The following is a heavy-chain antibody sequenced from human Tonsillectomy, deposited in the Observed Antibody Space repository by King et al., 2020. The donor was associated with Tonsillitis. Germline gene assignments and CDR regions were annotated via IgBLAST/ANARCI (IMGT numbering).Heavy chain of an antibody. CDR3: AKDKGAGYYDNSRGAFDV. CDR2: ISSSSDYI. Sequence: VQLVESGGGLVKPGGSLRLSCATSGFIFINYDMNWVRQAPGKGLEWVSSISSSSDYIYYADSLKGRFTISRDNVKNSLYLSMDSLRAEDTAVYYCAKDKGAGYYDNSRGAFDVWGRGTMVTVSS. V-gene: IGHV3-21*06. D-gene: IGHD3-22*01. J-gene: IGHJ3*01. CDR1: GFIFINYD.